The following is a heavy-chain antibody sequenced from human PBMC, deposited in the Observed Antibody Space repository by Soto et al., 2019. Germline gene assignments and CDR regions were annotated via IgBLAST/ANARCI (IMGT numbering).Heavy chain of an antibody. J-gene: IGHJ1*01. D-gene: IGHD6-19*01. Sequence: SETLSLTCTVSGGSISSSSYYWGWIRQPPGKGLEWIGSIYYSGSTYYNPSLKSRVTISVDTSKNQFSLKLSSVTAADTAVYYCARHGLSVAGTAALSLAYSAQRTPVTVSS. CDR3: ARHGLSVAGTAALSLAY. V-gene: IGHV4-39*01. CDR2: IYYSGST. CDR1: GGSISSSSYY.